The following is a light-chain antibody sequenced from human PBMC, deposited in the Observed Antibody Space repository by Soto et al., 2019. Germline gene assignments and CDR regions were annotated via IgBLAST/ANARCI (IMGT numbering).Light chain of an antibody. J-gene: IGLJ1*01. CDR2: EVS. CDR3: SSYAGINTLYV. Sequence: VLTQPPSASGSPGQSVTISCTGTSRDVGGYDCVSWYQQHPGKAPKLMMYEVSKRPSGVPDRFSGSKSGNTASLTVSGLQPEDEADYFCSSYAGINTLYVFGSGTKV. V-gene: IGLV2-8*01. CDR1: SRDVGGYDC.